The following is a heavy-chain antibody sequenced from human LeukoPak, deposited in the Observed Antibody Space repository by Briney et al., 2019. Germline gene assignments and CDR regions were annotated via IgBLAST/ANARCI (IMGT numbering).Heavy chain of an antibody. V-gene: IGHV3-30*02. CDR1: GFIFSDYG. D-gene: IGHD3-10*01. Sequence: GGSLRLSCAASGFIFSDYGMHWGRQAPRKGLEWGTMVRNDGGDKYYADSVRGPFTISRDNSKNTLYLQMNSLRPEDTAVYYCAKHYYGSGSQKYYFDYWGQGTLVTVSS. J-gene: IGHJ4*02. CDR2: VRNDGGDK. CDR3: AKHYYGSGSQKYYFDY.